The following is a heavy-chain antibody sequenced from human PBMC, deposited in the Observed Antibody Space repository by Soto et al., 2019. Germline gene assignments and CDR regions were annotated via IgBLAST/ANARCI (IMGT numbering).Heavy chain of an antibody. CDR1: CCTFRTYP. D-gene: IGHD2-2*01. CDR3: ANDAMPFFYTTTWDKNWFDP. V-gene: IGHV3-23*01. CDR2: ITSSGGST. Sequence: SRRFSCTPSCCTFRTYPTSCVRQAPWKSLDSVSSITSSGGSTYYADSVTGRFTISRDNSKNTLYLRMNSLRAEDTAVYYCANDAMPFFYTTTWDKNWFDPWGQGTLVTAS. J-gene: IGHJ5*02.